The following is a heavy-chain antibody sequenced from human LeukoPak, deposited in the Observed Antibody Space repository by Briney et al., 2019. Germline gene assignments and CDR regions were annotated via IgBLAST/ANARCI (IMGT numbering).Heavy chain of an antibody. CDR2: INLDGSQK. D-gene: IGHD3-10*01. V-gene: IGHV3-7*04. CDR3: ARDWDGSGASLDY. CDR1: GFTFSSCW. Sequence: GGSLRLSCAASGFTFSSCWMSWVRQAPGKGLEWVAIINLDGSQKYYVHSVKGRFTISRDNAKNSLYLQMNSLRAEDTAVYYCARDWDGSGASLDYWGQGTLVTVSS. J-gene: IGHJ4*02.